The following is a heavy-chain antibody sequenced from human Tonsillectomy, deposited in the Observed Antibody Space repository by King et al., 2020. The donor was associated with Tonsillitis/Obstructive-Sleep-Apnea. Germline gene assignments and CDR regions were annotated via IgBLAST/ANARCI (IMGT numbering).Heavy chain of an antibody. CDR2: IWYDGSNK. V-gene: IGHV3-33*01. D-gene: IGHD6-13*01. CDR3: AREASGRSSCYAEYFEH. Sequence: VQLVESGGGVVQPGRSLRLACAASGFTFSSYGMHWVRQAPGKGLEWVAVIWYDGSNKYYADSVKGRFTISRDNSKNTLYLQMNSLRAEDTAVYYCAREASGRSSCYAEYFEHWGQGTLVAGSS. J-gene: IGHJ1*01. CDR1: GFTFSSYG.